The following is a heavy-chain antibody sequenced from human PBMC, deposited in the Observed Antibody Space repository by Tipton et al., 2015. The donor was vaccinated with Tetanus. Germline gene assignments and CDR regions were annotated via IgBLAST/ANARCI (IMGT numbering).Heavy chain of an antibody. CDR3: AREADCSGGSCYSGDFDY. V-gene: IGHV3-33*01. CDR1: GFTFRSFG. CDR2: IWYDGSET. Sequence: SLRLSCGASGFTFRSFGMHWVRQAPGKGLEWLSVIWYDGSETWYTDSVKGRFTVSRDNSKNMLYLEMNNLRAEDTAIYYCAREADCSGGSCYSGDFDYWGQGTLVTVSS. J-gene: IGHJ4*02. D-gene: IGHD2-15*01.